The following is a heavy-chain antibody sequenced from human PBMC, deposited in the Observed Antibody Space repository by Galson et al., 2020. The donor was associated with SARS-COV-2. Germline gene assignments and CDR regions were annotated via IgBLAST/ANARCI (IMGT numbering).Heavy chain of an antibody. CDR1: GDSISSNKW. CDR3: ARGDTVTTSGNWFDP. V-gene: IGHV4-4*02. D-gene: IGHD4-4*01. Sequence: SETLSLTCAVSGDSISSNKWWSWVRQSPGKGLEWIGEIHHSGSTNYDPSLKSRVTISVDKSKNKFSLNLSSVTAADTAVYYCARGDTVTTSGNWFDPWGQGTLVTVSS. CDR2: IHHSGST. J-gene: IGHJ5*02.